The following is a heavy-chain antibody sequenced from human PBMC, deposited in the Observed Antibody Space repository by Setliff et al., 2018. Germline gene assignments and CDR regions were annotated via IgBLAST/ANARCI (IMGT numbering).Heavy chain of an antibody. J-gene: IGHJ4*02. CDR3: ARQADYFDK. Sequence: PGESLKISCQGDGYIFTRYWIAWVRQTPGKGLEWMGNIHPGDSETRYSASFEGLITISADKSTATAYLHFGSLRTSDTGTYFCARQADYFDKWGQGTPVTVSS. CDR1: GYIFTRYW. V-gene: IGHV5-51*01. CDR2: IHPGDSET.